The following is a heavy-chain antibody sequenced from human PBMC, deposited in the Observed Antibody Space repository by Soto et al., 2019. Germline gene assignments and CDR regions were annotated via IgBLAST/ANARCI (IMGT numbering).Heavy chain of an antibody. CDR2: IFSNDEK. Sequence: SGPTLVNPTETLTLTCTVSGFSLSNARMGVSWIRQPPGKALEWLAHIFSNDEKSYSTSLKSRLTISKDTSKSQVVLTMTNMDPVDTATYYCARIPGRPEWMAPDYYYGMDVWGQGTTVTVSS. D-gene: IGHD3-3*01. CDR1: GFSLSNARMG. V-gene: IGHV2-26*01. J-gene: IGHJ6*02. CDR3: ARIPGRPEWMAPDYYYGMDV.